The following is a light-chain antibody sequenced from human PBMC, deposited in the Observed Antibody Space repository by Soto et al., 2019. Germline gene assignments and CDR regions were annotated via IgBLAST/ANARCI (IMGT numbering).Light chain of an antibody. CDR1: GSDVGGYNY. CDR2: EVS. V-gene: IGLV2-14*01. CDR3: SSYTGSSTPLV. J-gene: IGLJ3*02. Sequence: QSVLTQPASVSGSPGQSITISCTGTGSDVGGYNYVSWYQQHPVTAPKLLIYEVSNRPSGVSNRFSGSKSGNTASLTISGLQAEDEADYYCSSYTGSSTPLVFGGGTKVTVL.